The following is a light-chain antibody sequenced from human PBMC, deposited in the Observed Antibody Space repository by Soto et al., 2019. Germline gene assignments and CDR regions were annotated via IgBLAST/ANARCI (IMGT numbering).Light chain of an antibody. J-gene: IGLJ2*01. V-gene: IGLV2-23*02. CDR1: SSDVGGYNL. CDR2: EVS. Sequence: QSALTQPASVSGSPGQSITISCTGTSSDVGGYNLVSWYQQNPGKAPKVMIYEVSKRPSGVSNRFSGSKSGNTASLTISGLQPEDEADYYCCSYAGSTTPVAFGGGTKLTVL. CDR3: CSYAGSTTPVA.